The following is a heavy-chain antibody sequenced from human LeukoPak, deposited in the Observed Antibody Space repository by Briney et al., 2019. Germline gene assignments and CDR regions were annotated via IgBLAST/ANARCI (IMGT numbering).Heavy chain of an antibody. D-gene: IGHD5-18*01. CDR3: AKDRYSYAFEYSDS. CDR2: ISYDGRNQ. J-gene: IGHJ4*02. Sequence: GGSLRLSCAASGFSFTTYGMHWVRQAPLKGLEWLAAISYDGRNQNYADSVKGRFTISRDNSKNTLSLQVSSLRAEDTAVYYCAKDRYSYAFEYSDSWGQGTLVTVSS. CDR1: GFSFTTYG. V-gene: IGHV3-30*18.